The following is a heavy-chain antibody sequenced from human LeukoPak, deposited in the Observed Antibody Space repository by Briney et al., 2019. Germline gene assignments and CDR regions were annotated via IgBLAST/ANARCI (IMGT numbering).Heavy chain of an antibody. D-gene: IGHD3-22*01. J-gene: IGHJ4*02. CDR3: ARASPKYYYDSSGYYYYFDY. CDR1: GGSFSGYY. CDR2: INHSGST. V-gene: IGHV4-34*01. Sequence: SETLSLTCAVYGGSFSGYYWSWILQPPGKGLEWIGEINHSGSTNYNPSLKSRVTISVDTSKNQFSLKLSSVTAADTAVYYCARASPKYYYDSSGYYYYFDYWGQGTLVTVSS.